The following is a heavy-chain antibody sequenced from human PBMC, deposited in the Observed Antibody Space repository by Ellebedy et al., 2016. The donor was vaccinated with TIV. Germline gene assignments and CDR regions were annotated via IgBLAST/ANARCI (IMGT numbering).Heavy chain of an antibody. J-gene: IGHJ4*02. V-gene: IGHV1-18*04. CDR1: GYTFSSFG. Sequence: ASVKVSCKASGYTFSSFGITWVRQAPGQGLEWMGWISVYNGNTNYAQKFQGRVTLTTHTSTNTGYMEMRNLRSDDTAVYYCERVIGLLDCDGATCSPPPPLDYWGQGTLVTVSS. D-gene: IGHD2-21*01. CDR3: ERVIGLLDCDGATCSPPPPLDY. CDR2: ISVYNGNT.